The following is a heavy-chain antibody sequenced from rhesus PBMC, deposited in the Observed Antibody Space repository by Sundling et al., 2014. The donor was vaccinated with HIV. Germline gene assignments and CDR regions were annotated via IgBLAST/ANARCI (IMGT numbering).Heavy chain of an antibody. J-gene: IGHJ4*01. V-gene: IGHV4-169*02. D-gene: IGHD6-25*01. Sequence: QLQLQESGPGLVKPSETLSVTCAVSGGSISSSYWSWIRQAPGKGLEWIGYIYGSGSSTNYNPSLKSRVTLSVDTSKNQLSLKLSSVTAADTAVYYCAREGPAGMYSGSWTNFDYWGQGVLVTVSS. CDR2: IYGSGSST. CDR3: AREGPAGMYSGSWTNFDY. CDR1: GGSISSSY.